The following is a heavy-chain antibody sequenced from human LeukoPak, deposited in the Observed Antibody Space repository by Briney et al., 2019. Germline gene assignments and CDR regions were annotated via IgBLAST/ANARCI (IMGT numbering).Heavy chain of an antibody. CDR1: GFTFSTYA. CDR3: AHVSGLYSSGWAFDY. D-gene: IGHD6-19*01. Sequence: GGSLRLSCAASGFTFSTYAMTWVRQAPGKGLEWVSGISTSGDRTYYADSVKGRFTISRDNSKNTLYLQMNSLRAEDTAVYYCAHVSGLYSSGWAFDYWGQGTLVTVSS. CDR2: ISTSGDRT. V-gene: IGHV3-23*01. J-gene: IGHJ4*02.